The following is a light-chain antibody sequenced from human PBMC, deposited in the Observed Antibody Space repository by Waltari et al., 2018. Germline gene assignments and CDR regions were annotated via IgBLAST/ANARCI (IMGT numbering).Light chain of an antibody. Sequence: DIQMTQSPSTLDASVGDSVTITCRASQTINIYLAWYQFKPGKAPKLLIYKASSLESGVPSRFSGSGSGTEFTLTITSLQPDDFATYYCQQYNTYSTFGQGTKVEIK. J-gene: IGKJ1*01. CDR3: QQYNTYST. V-gene: IGKV1-5*03. CDR1: QTINIY. CDR2: KAS.